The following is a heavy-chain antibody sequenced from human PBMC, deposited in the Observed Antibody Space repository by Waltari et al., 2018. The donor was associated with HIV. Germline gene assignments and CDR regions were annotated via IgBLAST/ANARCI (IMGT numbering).Heavy chain of an antibody. D-gene: IGHD2-2*01. CDR2: IDNTGGT. Sequence: QGQLQQWGAGLLKTSETLSLTCAVNGESFSSKSYWSWIRQSPGKGLEWVGQIDNTGGTNYRPSLEGRVTISLDTANNTFSLRLRLVTAADTATYYCARVRHFYAAATYHGKLDQWSQGTLVVVSS. CDR3: ARVRHFYAAATYHGKLDQ. V-gene: IGHV4-34*02. CDR1: GESFSSKSY. J-gene: IGHJ4*02.